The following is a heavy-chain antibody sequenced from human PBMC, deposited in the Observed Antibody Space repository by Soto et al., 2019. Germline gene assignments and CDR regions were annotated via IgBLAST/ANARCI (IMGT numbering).Heavy chain of an antibody. D-gene: IGHD5-12*01. CDR1: GGSVSGYY. V-gene: IGHV4-59*02. J-gene: IGHJ4*02. CDR2: VFYSGST. Sequence: QVHLQESGPGLLKPSETLSLTCTVSGGSVSGYYWNWIRQFPGKGLEWIGYVFYSGSTNYNPSVGSRVTISVDKSKNQFSLKLFSVTAADTAVYYCARDPNGFEEWGPRFDYWGLGVLVTVST. CDR3: ARDPNGFEEWGPRFDY.